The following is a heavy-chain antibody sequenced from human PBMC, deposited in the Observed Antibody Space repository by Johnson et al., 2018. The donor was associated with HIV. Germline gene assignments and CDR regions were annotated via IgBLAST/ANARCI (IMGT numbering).Heavy chain of an antibody. V-gene: IGHV3-30*03. CDR1: GFTLSHYG. J-gene: IGHJ3*02. CDR2: ISYDGSNK. D-gene: IGHD2-2*03. CDR3: ARATGSWMDAFDI. Sequence: QVQLVESGGGVVQPGRSLRLSCAASGFTLSHYGMHWVRQAPGKGPEWVALISYDGSNKYYADSVKGRFTISRDNSKNTLYLQMNSLRAEDTAVYYCARATGSWMDAFDIWGQGTMVTVSS.